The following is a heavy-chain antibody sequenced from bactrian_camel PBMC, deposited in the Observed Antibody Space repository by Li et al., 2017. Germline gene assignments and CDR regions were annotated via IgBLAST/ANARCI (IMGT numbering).Heavy chain of an antibody. V-gene: IGHV3S40*01. D-gene: IGHD2*01. J-gene: IGHJ4*01. Sequence: VQLVESGGDLVRPGGSLRLSCAASGFTFSDYTMTWVRQAPGKGLEWVSDINSSGRSTNYADSVKGRFTVSYDSAKHTVYLQMISLRPEDTAMYYCATAIVPKSLCKVVGGAIGGSNVYTSWGQGTQVTVS. CDR3: ATAIVPKSLCKVVGGAIGGSNVYTS. CDR2: INSSGRST. CDR1: GFTFSDYT.